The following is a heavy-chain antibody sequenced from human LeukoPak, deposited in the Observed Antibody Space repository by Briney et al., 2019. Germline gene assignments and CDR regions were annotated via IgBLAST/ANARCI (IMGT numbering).Heavy chain of an antibody. D-gene: IGHD3-10*01. CDR3: ARAATMVRGVIAYYYYMDV. CDR2: IYYSGST. Sequence: NPSETLSLTCTVSGGSISSYYWSWIRQPPGKGLEWIGYIYYSGSTNYNPSLKSRVTISVDTSKNQFSLKLSSVTAADTAVYYCARAATMVRGVIAYYYYMDVWGKGTTVTVSS. J-gene: IGHJ6*03. CDR1: GGSISSYY. V-gene: IGHV4-59*12.